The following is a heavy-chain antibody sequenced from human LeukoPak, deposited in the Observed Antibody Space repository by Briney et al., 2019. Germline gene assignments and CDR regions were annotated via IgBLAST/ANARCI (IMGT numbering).Heavy chain of an antibody. V-gene: IGHV3-64*05. Sequence: PGGSLRLSCSASGFTFSSYVMHWVRQAPGKGLEYVSGISGDGASTYYADSVKGRLTISRDNSKNTLYVQMTSLRAEDTAVYYCVYQVQGVVKWGQGTLVTVSS. CDR1: GFTFSSYV. CDR3: VYQVQGVVK. CDR2: ISGDGAST. D-gene: IGHD3-3*01. J-gene: IGHJ4*02.